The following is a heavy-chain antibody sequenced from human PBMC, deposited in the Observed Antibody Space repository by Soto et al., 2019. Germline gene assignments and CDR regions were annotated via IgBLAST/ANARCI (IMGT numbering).Heavy chain of an antibody. CDR1: GFTFSDYG. V-gene: IGHV3-33*01. CDR3: ARRRSTVTTAWFYHAMDV. D-gene: IGHD4-17*01. J-gene: IGHJ6*02. CDR2: LWFDGSNK. Sequence: QVQLVESGGGVVQPGTSLRLSCAASGFTFSDYGMHWVRQAPGKGLEWAAVLWFDGSNKYYADSVKGRFTISRDNSKNPVDLQMARLRADDTAVYYCARRRSTVTTAWFYHAMDVWGQGTTVTVSS.